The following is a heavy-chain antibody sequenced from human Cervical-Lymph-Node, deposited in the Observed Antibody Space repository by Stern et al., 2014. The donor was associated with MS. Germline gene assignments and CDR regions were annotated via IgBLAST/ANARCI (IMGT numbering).Heavy chain of an antibody. Sequence: QVQLVESGPGLVKPSETLSLTCTVSGDSIRSSVYYWGWIRQPPGKGLEWIATFYYSGSTYYNPSLQTRVTISVDTSKNQFSLTRTSVTAADTAVYYCARHFYFYDTRPEDFWGQGTLVTVSS. V-gene: IGHV4-39*01. J-gene: IGHJ4*02. CDR3: ARHFYFYDTRPEDF. CDR2: FYYSGST. D-gene: IGHD3-22*01. CDR1: GDSIRSSVYY.